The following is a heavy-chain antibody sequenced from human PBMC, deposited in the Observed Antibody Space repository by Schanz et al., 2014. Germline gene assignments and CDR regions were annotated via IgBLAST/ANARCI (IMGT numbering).Heavy chain of an antibody. J-gene: IGHJ6*02. Sequence: EVQLVESGGGLIQPGGSLRLSCAASGFTVSSNYMSWVRQAPGKGLEWVSVIYSGGSTYYADSVKGRFTISRDNSKNTLYLQMNSLRAEDTAVYYCARDRYYGSGSFDYYCYYGMDVWGQGTTVTVSS. CDR3: ARDRYYGSGSFDYYCYYGMDV. CDR2: IYSGGST. D-gene: IGHD3-10*01. CDR1: GFTVSSNY. V-gene: IGHV3-53*01.